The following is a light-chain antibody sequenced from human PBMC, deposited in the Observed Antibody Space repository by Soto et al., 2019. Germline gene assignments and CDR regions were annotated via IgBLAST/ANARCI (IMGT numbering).Light chain of an antibody. CDR2: DAS. V-gene: IGKV1-33*01. CDR1: QDISNY. J-gene: IGKJ4*01. CDR3: QQYDNLPPLT. Sequence: DIQMTQSPSSLSASVGDRDTITCQASQDISNYLNWYQQKPGKAPKLLIYDASNLETGVPSRFSGSGSGTDFTFTISSLQPEDIATYYCQQYDNLPPLTFGGGTKVDIK.